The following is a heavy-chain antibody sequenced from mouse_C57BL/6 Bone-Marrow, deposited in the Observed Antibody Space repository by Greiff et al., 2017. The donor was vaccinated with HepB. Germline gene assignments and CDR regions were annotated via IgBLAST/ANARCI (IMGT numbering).Heavy chain of an antibody. Sequence: LQESGAELARPGASVKLSCKASGYTFTSYGISWVKQRTGQGLEWIGEIYPRSGNTYYNEKFKGKATLTADKSSSTAYMELRSLTSEDSAVYFCARAYGGGFAYWGQGTLVTVSA. CDR3: ARAYGGGFAY. V-gene: IGHV1-81*01. CDR1: GYTFTSYG. J-gene: IGHJ3*01. CDR2: IYPRSGNT. D-gene: IGHD1-1*01.